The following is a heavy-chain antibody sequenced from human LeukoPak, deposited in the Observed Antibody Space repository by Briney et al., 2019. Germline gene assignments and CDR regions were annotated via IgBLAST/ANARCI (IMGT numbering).Heavy chain of an antibody. J-gene: IGHJ2*01. CDR2: ISWKTSSI. CDR3: AKGGPSADNHWYFDL. D-gene: IGHD2-2*01. Sequence: ALRLSCAASGFTFDDYDMHWVRQAPGKGLEWVSGISWKTSSIGYADSVKGRFTISRDNAKNSLYLQMNSLRREDTAFYYCAKGGPSADNHWYFDLWGRGTLVTVSS. V-gene: IGHV3-9*01. CDR1: GFTFDDYD.